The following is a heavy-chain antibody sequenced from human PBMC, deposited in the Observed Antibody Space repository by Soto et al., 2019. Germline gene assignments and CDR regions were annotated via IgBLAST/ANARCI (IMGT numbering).Heavy chain of an antibody. V-gene: IGHV4-39*01. D-gene: IGHD4-17*01. CDR2: ISYSGRT. CDR1: GSSIITDNYF. CDR3: ARRRASDYGGNHHPYYFDR. Sequence: TLSLTFTVSGSSIITDNYFWVWIRQSPRRGLELIGGISYSGRTYDNPSLQSRVTISIDASKNQFSLKLTSVTTADTAVYYCARRRASDYGGNHHPYYFDRWGQGALVTVSS. J-gene: IGHJ4*02.